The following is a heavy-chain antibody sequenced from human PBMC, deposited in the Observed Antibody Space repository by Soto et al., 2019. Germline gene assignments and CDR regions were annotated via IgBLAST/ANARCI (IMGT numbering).Heavy chain of an antibody. Sequence: SETLSLTCTVSGGSISSYYWSWIRQPAGKGLEWIGRIYTSGSTNYNPSLKSRVTMSVDTSKNQFSLKLSSVTAADTAVYYCARDTGDFWSGYQFDYRGQGTLVPVSS. CDR3: ARDTGDFWSGYQFDY. CDR2: IYTSGST. CDR1: GGSISSYY. D-gene: IGHD3-3*01. V-gene: IGHV4-4*07. J-gene: IGHJ4*02.